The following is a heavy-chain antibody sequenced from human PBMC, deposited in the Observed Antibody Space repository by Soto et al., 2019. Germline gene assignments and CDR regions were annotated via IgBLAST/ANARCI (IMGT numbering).Heavy chain of an antibody. Sequence: SVKVSCKASGGTFSSYAISWVRQAPGQGLEWMGGIIPIFGTANYAQKFQGRVTITADESTSTAYMELSSLRSEDTAVYYCASAGPYDYVWGSYPPFDPWGQGTLVTVSS. CDR3: ASAGPYDYVWGSYPPFDP. D-gene: IGHD3-16*02. J-gene: IGHJ5*02. V-gene: IGHV1-69*13. CDR2: IIPIFGTA. CDR1: GGTFSSYA.